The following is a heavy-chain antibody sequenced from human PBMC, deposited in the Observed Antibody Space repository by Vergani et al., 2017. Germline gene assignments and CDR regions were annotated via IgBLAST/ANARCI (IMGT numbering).Heavy chain of an antibody. CDR3: AKGLIGSWSKLDY. CDR2: ISYDGSNK. CDR1: GFTFSSYG. V-gene: IGHV3-30*18. D-gene: IGHD6-13*01. Sequence: QVQLVESGGGVVQPGRSLRLSCAASGFTFSSYGMHWVRQAPGKGLEWVAVISYDGSNKYYADSVKGRFTISRDNSKNTLYLQMNSLRAVDTAVYYCAKGLIGSWSKLDYWGQGTLVTVSS. J-gene: IGHJ4*02.